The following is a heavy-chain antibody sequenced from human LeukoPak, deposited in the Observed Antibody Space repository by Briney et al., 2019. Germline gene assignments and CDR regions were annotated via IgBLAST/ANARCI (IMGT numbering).Heavy chain of an antibody. D-gene: IGHD3-10*01. CDR3: AKGPGGSGSYFDY. Sequence: GSLRLSCAASGFTFSSYAMSWVRQAPGKGLEWVSAISGSGGSTYHADSVKGRFTISRDNSKNTLYLQMNSLRAEDTAVYYCAKGPGGSGSYFDYWGQGTLVTVSS. CDR2: ISGSGGST. CDR1: GFTFSSYA. J-gene: IGHJ4*02. V-gene: IGHV3-23*01.